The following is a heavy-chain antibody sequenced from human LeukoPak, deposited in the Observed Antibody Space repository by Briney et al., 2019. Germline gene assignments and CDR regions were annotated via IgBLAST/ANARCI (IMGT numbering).Heavy chain of an antibody. CDR2: IYPGDSDT. J-gene: IGHJ4*02. D-gene: IGHD2-2*01. Sequence: GESLKISCKSSGYTFTNYWIGWVRQMPGKGLERMGIIYPGDSDTRYSPSFQGQVTISADKSISAAYLQWSSLQASDTAMYYCARLPSRSCSSSSCYVVDYWGQGTLVTVSS. V-gene: IGHV5-51*01. CDR3: ARLPSRSCSSSSCYVVDY. CDR1: GYTFTNYW.